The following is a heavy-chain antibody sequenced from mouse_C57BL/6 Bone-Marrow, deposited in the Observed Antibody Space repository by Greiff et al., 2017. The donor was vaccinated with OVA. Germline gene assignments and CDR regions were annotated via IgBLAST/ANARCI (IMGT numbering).Heavy chain of an antibody. J-gene: IGHJ2*01. V-gene: IGHV14-4*01. D-gene: IGHD1-1*01. Sequence: EVKLVESGAELVRPGASVKLSCTASGFNIKDDYMHWVKQRPEQGLEWIGWIDPENGDTEYASKFQGKATITADTSSNTAYLQLSSLTSEDTAVYYGTRETVVATDFDYWGQGTTLTVSS. CDR1: GFNIKDDY. CDR2: IDPENGDT. CDR3: TRETVVATDFDY.